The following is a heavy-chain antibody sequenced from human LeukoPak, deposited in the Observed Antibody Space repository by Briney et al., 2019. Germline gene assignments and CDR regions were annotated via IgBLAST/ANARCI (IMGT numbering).Heavy chain of an antibody. CDR2: ISSSGSTI. CDR3: ARTVARIGY. Sequence: PGGSLRLSCAASGSTFSSYEMNGVRQAPGKGLEWVSHISSSGSTIYYTDSVKGRFTISRDNSKNLLYLQMNSLRAEDTAIYYCARTVARIGYWGQGTLVTVPS. V-gene: IGHV3-48*03. D-gene: IGHD4-23*01. CDR1: GSTFSSYE. J-gene: IGHJ4*02.